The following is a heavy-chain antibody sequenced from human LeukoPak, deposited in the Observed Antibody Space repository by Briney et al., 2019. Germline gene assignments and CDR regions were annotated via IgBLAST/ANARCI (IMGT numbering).Heavy chain of an antibody. CDR2: IYTGGST. D-gene: IGHD1-26*01. CDR3: AKDAREWELCFDY. J-gene: IGHJ4*02. Sequence: GGSLRLSCVASGFTISSNYMSWVRQAPGKGLEWVSIIYTGGSTYYADSVKGRFTISRDNSKDTLYLQMNSLTAADTAVYYCAKDAREWELCFDYWGQGTLVTVSS. CDR1: GFTISSNY. V-gene: IGHV3-53*01.